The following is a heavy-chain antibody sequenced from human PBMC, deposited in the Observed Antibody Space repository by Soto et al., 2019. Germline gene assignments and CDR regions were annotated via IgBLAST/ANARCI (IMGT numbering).Heavy chain of an antibody. V-gene: IGHV3-74*01. CDR2: INSDGHST. CDR3: ARVFGTVDY. J-gene: IGHJ4*02. CDR1: GFIFSSYW. Sequence: GGSLRLSCAASGFIFSSYWMHWVRQAPGKGLVWVSRINSDGHSTAYADSVKGRFTISRDNAKNTLFLQMDSLRAEDTAVYYCARVFGTVDYRGQGTLVTVSS. D-gene: IGHD1-1*01.